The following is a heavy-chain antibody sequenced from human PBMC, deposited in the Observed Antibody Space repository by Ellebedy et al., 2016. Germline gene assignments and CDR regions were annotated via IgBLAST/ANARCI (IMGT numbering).Heavy chain of an antibody. D-gene: IGHD6-25*01. CDR2: ISADGDTI. V-gene: IGHV3-48*04. Sequence: GGSLRLSXEVTGVNFRKFSLNWVRQAPGKGLEWVAFISADGDTIYYAKSVKGRFTISRDDADSSLSLQMNSLRGDDTAVYYCVAALDYWGQGTLVTV. CDR1: GVNFRKFS. J-gene: IGHJ4*02. CDR3: VAALDY.